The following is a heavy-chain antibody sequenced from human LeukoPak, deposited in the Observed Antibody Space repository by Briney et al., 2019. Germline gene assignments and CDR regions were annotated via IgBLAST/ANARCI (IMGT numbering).Heavy chain of an antibody. J-gene: IGHJ4*02. CDR3: ARDRGYSYGYPNYYFDY. Sequence: GASVKVSCKASGYTFTGYYMHWVRQAPGQGLEWMGWINPNSGGTNYAQKFQGRVTMTRDTSISTAYMELGRLRSDDTAVYCCARDRGYSYGYPNYYFDYWGQGTLVTVSS. CDR2: INPNSGGT. V-gene: IGHV1-2*02. CDR1: GYTFTGYY. D-gene: IGHD5-18*01.